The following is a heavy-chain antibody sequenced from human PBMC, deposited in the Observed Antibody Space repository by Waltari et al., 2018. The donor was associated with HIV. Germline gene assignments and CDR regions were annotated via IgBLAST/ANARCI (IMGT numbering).Heavy chain of an antibody. CDR1: GFTYSGYE. V-gene: IGHV3-48*03. Sequence: EEQLVESGGGLIQHGGSLRLSSTVSGFTYSGYELNWVRQAPGKGLEWISYISSSGSTTYYADSVKGRFTISRDNANNSLYLQMNSLRAEDTAVYYCASGFTLDQWGQGTLITVSS. CDR3: ASGFTLDQ. J-gene: IGHJ4*02. D-gene: IGHD2-15*01. CDR2: ISSSGSTT.